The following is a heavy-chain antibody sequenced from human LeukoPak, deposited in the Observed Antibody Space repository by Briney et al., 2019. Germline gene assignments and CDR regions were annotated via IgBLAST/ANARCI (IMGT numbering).Heavy chain of an antibody. Sequence: ASVKVSCKASGYTFTGYYMHWVRQAPGQGLEWMGWINPNSGGTNYAQKFQGRVTMTRDTPISTAYMELSRLRSDDTAVYYCARDLGDCSSTSCPSGWGQGTLVTVSS. D-gene: IGHD2-2*01. J-gene: IGHJ4*02. V-gene: IGHV1-2*02. CDR3: ARDLGDCSSTSCPSG. CDR1: GYTFTGYY. CDR2: INPNSGGT.